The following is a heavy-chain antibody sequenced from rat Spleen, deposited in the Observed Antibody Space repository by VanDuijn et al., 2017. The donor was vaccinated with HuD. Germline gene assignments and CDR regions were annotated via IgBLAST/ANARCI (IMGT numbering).Heavy chain of an antibody. V-gene: IGHV5-29*01. Sequence: EVQLVESGGGLVQPGRSLKISCTASGFIFSNFGMAWVRQAPRKGLEWVAYITYDGGSTYYRDSVKGRFTISRDNAKSTLYLQMDSLRSEDTATYYCTRCWDAWGQGASVTVSS. CDR3: TRCWDA. J-gene: IGHJ4*01. CDR1: GFIFSNFG. CDR2: ITYDGGST.